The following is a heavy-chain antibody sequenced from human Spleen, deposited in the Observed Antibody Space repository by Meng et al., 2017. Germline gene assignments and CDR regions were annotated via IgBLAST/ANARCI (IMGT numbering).Heavy chain of an antibody. V-gene: IGHV3-15*01. CDR2: IKRNSDGGTI. J-gene: IGHJ4*01. Sequence: GESLKISCVASGLSFTDAWMSWVRQAPGKGLEWVGRIKRNSDGGTIDYAAPVKGRFTISRDDSENTFYLQMNSPKTEDTAVYYCSGHVDYWGHGTLVTVSS. CDR3: SGHVDY. CDR1: GLSFTDAW.